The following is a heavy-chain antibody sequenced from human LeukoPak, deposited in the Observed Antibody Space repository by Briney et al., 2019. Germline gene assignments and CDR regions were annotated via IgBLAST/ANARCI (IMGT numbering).Heavy chain of an antibody. V-gene: IGHV3-30*02. D-gene: IGHD3-22*01. CDR3: AREIRKYYYDSSGYYDY. J-gene: IGHJ4*02. Sequence: GGSLRLSCAASGFTFSTYGMHWVRQAPGKGLDWVAFIRYDGSNKYYADSVKGRFTISRDNSKNTVYLQMNSLRAEDTAVYYCAREIRKYYYDSSGYYDYWGQGTLVTVSS. CDR2: IRYDGSNK. CDR1: GFTFSTYG.